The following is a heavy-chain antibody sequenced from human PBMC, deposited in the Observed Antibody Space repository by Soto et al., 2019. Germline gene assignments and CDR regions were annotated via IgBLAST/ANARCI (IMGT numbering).Heavy chain of an antibody. Sequence: SETLSLTCAVYGGSFSGYYWILLRQPPGKGLEWIGEINHSGSTNYNPSLKSRVTISVDTSKNQFSLKLSSVTAADTAVYYCARYKSNYYYGMDVWGQGTTVTVSS. CDR2: INHSGST. J-gene: IGHJ6*02. CDR1: GGSFSGYY. V-gene: IGHV4-34*01. D-gene: IGHD1-20*01. CDR3: ARYKSNYYYGMDV.